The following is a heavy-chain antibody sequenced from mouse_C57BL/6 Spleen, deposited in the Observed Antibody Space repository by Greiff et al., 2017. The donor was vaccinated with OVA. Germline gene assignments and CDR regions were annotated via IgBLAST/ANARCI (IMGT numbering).Heavy chain of an antibody. V-gene: IGHV1-61*01. Sequence: VQLQQPGAELVRPGSSVKLSCKASGYTFTSYWMDWVKQRPGQGLEWIGNIYPSDSETHYNQKFKDKATLTVDKSSSTAYMQLSSLTSEDSAVYYCARQELRRYWYFDVWGTGTTVTVSS. CDR1: GYTFTSYW. CDR3: ARQELRRYWYFDV. D-gene: IGHD1-2*01. J-gene: IGHJ1*03. CDR2: IYPSDSET.